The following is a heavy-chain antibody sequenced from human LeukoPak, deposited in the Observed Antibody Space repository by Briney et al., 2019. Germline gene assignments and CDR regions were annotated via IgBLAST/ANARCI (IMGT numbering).Heavy chain of an antibody. D-gene: IGHD3-10*01. J-gene: IGHJ4*02. Sequence: GGSLRLSCAASGFTFSDHYMDWVRQAPGKGLEWVGRTRNKANSYTTEYAASVKGRFTISRDDSKNSLYLQMNSLKTEDTAVYYCATDYYGSGLDYWGQGTLVTVSP. CDR2: TRNKANSYTT. CDR1: GFTFSDHY. V-gene: IGHV3-72*01. CDR3: ATDYYGSGLDY.